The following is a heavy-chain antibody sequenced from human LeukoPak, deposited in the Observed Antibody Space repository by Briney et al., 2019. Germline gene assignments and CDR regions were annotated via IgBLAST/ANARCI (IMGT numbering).Heavy chain of an antibody. CDR1: GDSISSGSYY. Sequence: PSQTLSLTCTVSGDSISSGSYYWSWIRQPAGKGLEGIGRIHTSGRTNYNPSLKSRVTISADTSKNQFSLKLSSVTAADTAVYYCARGVTYYYDSSGYLYWGQGTLVTVSS. V-gene: IGHV4-61*02. D-gene: IGHD3-22*01. CDR3: ARGVTYYYDSSGYLY. J-gene: IGHJ4*02. CDR2: IHTSGRT.